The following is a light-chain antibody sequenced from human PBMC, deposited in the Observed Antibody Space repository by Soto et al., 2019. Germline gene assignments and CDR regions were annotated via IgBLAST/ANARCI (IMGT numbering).Light chain of an antibody. Sequence: DIQMTQSPSSVSASVGDTVTITCRSSQSISIWLAWYPQKPGTVPKLLNYAASSLQSGVPSRFSGSGAGTEFTLTITSLQPEDFETYYCQQGDSFPITFGQGTRLEIK. J-gene: IGKJ5*01. V-gene: IGKV1-12*01. CDR2: AAS. CDR1: QSISIW. CDR3: QQGDSFPIT.